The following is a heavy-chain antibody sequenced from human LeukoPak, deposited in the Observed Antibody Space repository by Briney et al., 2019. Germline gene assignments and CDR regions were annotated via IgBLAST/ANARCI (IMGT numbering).Heavy chain of an antibody. D-gene: IGHD3-22*01. CDR3: AKDRSITMIVVAPLNAFDI. CDR1: GFTFSSYA. J-gene: IGHJ3*02. V-gene: IGHV3-23*01. CDR2: ISGSGGST. Sequence: PGGSLRLSCAASGFTFSSYAMSWVRQAPGKGLEWVSAISGSGGSTYYADSVKGRFTISRDNSKNTLYLQMNSLRAEDTAVYYCAKDRSITMIVVAPLNAFDIWGQGTMVTVSS.